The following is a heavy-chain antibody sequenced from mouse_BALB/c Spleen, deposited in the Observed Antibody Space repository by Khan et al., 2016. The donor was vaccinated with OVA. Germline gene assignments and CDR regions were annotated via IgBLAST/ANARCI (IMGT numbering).Heavy chain of an antibody. D-gene: IGHD1-1*01. CDR2: IYPSDSYT. CDR1: GYTFTNYW. Sequence: QVQLQQPGAELVRPGASVKLSCKASGYTFTNYWINWVKQRPGQGLEWLGNIYPSDSYTNYNQKFKDKATLTVDKSSSTAYMQLSSPTSEDSAVYYCTRRRYSYDSIYDWYFDVWGAGTTVTVSS. CDR3: TRRRYSYDSIYDWYFDV. J-gene: IGHJ1*01. V-gene: IGHV1-69*02.